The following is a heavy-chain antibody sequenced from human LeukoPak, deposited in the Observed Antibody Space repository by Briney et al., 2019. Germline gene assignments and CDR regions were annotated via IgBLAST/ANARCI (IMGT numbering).Heavy chain of an antibody. Sequence: SETLSLTCTVSGGSFSSSSNYWLWIRQSPGKGLEWIATVYYTGGTYYNPSLQSRVTTSVDTSKRQFSLKVTSVTATDTAIYYCARGHSSGLNFFDPWGQGTLVTVSS. CDR1: GGSFSSSSNY. J-gene: IGHJ5*02. CDR2: VYYTGGT. V-gene: IGHV4-39*02. CDR3: ARGHSSGLNFFDP. D-gene: IGHD6-19*01.